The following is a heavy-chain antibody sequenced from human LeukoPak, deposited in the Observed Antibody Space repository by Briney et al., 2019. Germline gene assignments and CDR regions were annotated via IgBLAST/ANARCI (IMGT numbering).Heavy chain of an antibody. Sequence: SETLSLTCTVSGGSISSGGYYWSWIRQPPGKGLEWIGYIYHSGSTYYNPSLKSRVTISVDRSKNQFSLKLSSVTAADTAVYYCARGVGYCSSTSCYPDAFDIWGQGTMVTVSS. D-gene: IGHD2-2*01. CDR2: IYHSGST. J-gene: IGHJ3*02. V-gene: IGHV4-30-2*01. CDR3: ARGVGYCSSTSCYPDAFDI. CDR1: GGSISSGGYY.